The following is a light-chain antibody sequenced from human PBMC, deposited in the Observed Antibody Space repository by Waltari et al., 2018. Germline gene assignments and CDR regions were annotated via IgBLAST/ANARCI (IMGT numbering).Light chain of an antibody. V-gene: IGKV1-39*01. CDR2: DAS. CDR1: QKISSY. CDR3: QQTYTTPRT. Sequence: DIQMTQSLPSLSASVEDSVTITCRASQKISSYLNWYQQKPGTAPRLLIYDASRLQSGVPSRFSGSGSGTDFTLTISSLQPEDFGTYYCQQTYTTPRTFGQGTKVETK. J-gene: IGKJ1*01.